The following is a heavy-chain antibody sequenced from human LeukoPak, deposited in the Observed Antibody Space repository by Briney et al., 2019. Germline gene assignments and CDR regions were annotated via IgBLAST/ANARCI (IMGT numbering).Heavy chain of an antibody. CDR2: ISYDGSNK. CDR1: GFTFSSYA. CDR3: ARDPWYYDSSGFLDY. J-gene: IGHJ4*02. V-gene: IGHV3-30-3*01. D-gene: IGHD3-22*01. Sequence: GGSLRLSCAASGFTFSSYAMHWVRQAPGKGLEWVAVISYDGSNKHYADSVKGRFTISRDNSKNTLYLQMNSLRAEDTAVYYCARDPWYYDSSGFLDYWGQGTLVTVSS.